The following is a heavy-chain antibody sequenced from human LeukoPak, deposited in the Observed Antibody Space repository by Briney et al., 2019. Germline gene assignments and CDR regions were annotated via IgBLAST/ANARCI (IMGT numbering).Heavy chain of an antibody. CDR1: GYTFTGYY. D-gene: IGHD3-3*01. J-gene: IGHJ6*03. CDR3: ASTVTLRFLEWSPPIYYYMDV. Sequence: GASVKVSCKASGYTFTGYYIHWVRQAPGQGLEWVGWINPNSGGTNYAQKFQGRVTMTRATSISTAYMELSRLRSDDTAVYYCASTVTLRFLEWSPPIYYYMDVWGKGTTVTVSS. CDR2: INPNSGGT. V-gene: IGHV1-2*02.